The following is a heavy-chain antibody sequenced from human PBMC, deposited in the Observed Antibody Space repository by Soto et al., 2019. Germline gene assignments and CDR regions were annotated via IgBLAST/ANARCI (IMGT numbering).Heavy chain of an antibody. J-gene: IGHJ4*02. CDR3: SGTLDY. Sequence: EVQLVESGGGLVQPGGSLRLSCVASGFTFSAYWMDWVRQAPGTGLEWVANINQDGSEKHYVDSVKGRFTISRDNAKNSLYLQMSSLTAEDSALYYWSGTLDYRGQGALVTVSS. V-gene: IGHV3-7*01. CDR1: GFTFSAYW. CDR2: INQDGSEK. D-gene: IGHD1-7*01.